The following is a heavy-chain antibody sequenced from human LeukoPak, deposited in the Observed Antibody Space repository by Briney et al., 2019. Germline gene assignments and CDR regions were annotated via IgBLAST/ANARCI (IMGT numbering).Heavy chain of an antibody. V-gene: IGHV4-59*01. D-gene: IGHD4-17*01. CDR1: GGSISSYY. Sequence: TSETLSLTCTVSGGSISSYYWSWIRQPPGKGLEWIGYIYYSGSTNYNPSLKSRVTISVDTSKNQFSLKLSSVTAADTAVYYCARVVDYASNFYGMDVWGQGTTVTVSS. CDR3: ARVVDYASNFYGMDV. CDR2: IYYSGST. J-gene: IGHJ6*02.